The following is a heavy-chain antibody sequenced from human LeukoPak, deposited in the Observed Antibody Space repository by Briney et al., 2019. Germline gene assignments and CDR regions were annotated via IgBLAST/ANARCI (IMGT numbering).Heavy chain of an antibody. D-gene: IGHD5-24*01. V-gene: IGHV1-8*01. J-gene: IGHJ3*02. CDR3: ARADREMATIADAFDI. CDR2: MNPNSGNT. Sequence: ASVKVSCKASGYTFTSYDINWVRQATGQGLEWMGWMNPNSGNTGYAQKFQGRVTMTRNTSISTAYMELSSLRSEDTAVYYCARADREMATIADAFDIWGQGTMVTVSS. CDR1: GYTFTSYD.